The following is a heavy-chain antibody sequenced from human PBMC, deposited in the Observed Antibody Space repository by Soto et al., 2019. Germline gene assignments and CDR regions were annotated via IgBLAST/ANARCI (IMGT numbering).Heavy chain of an antibody. CDR1: GYTFTSYD. V-gene: IGHV1-8*01. J-gene: IGHJ6*02. D-gene: IGHD3-22*01. CDR3: ARQFLYDSSGYYAYYYGMDV. CDR2: MNSNSGNT. Sequence: QVQLVQSGAEVKKPGASVKVSCKASGYTFTSYDINWVRQATGQGLEWMGWMNSNSGNTGYAQKFQGRVTMTRNTSISTAYMELSSLRSEDTAVYYCARQFLYDSSGYYAYYYGMDVWGQGTTVTVSS.